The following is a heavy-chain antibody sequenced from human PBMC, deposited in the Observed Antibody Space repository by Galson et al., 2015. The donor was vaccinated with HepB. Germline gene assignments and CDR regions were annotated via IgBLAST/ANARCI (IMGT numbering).Heavy chain of an antibody. CDR3: ARGATLNYAMDV. V-gene: IGHV3-48*02. CDR2: ISTSSVTT. J-gene: IGHJ6*02. CDR1: GFTFRYYT. Sequence: SLRLSCAASGFTFRYYTMHWVRQAPGKGPEWVSSISTSSVTTYYADSMKGRLTISRDNAKNLLYLQMNSLRDDVTAVYYCARGATLNYAMDVWGQGTTVTVSS.